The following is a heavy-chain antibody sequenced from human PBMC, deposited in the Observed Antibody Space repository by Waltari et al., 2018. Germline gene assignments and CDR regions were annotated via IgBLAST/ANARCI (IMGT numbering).Heavy chain of an antibody. CDR2: IGSSSSAL. CDR1: GFTFSSSS. CDR3: ATGGDIVVVVAAYAEYFQH. D-gene: IGHD2-15*01. Sequence: EVQLVESGGGLVQPGGSLRLSCAASGFTFSSSSMNWVRQAPGKGLEWVSYIGSSSSALYYADSVKGGVTISRENAKNSLYLQMNSLRAEDTAVYYCATGGDIVVVVAAYAEYFQHWGQGTLVTVSS. V-gene: IGHV3-48*04. J-gene: IGHJ1*01.